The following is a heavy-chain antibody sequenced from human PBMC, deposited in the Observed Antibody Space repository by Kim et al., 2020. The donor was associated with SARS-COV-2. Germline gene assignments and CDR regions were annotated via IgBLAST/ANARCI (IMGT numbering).Heavy chain of an antibody. Sequence: YADSVKGRFTISRDNSKRTLYLQMDSLRAEDTAVYYCENNYGDYVNWFGPWGQGTLVTVSS. V-gene: IGHV3-23*01. CDR3: ENNYGDYVNWFGP. J-gene: IGHJ5*02. D-gene: IGHD4-17*01.